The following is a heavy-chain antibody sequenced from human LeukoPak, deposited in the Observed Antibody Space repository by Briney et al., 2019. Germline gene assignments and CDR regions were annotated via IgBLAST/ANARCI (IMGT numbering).Heavy chain of an antibody. J-gene: IGHJ4*02. CDR2: INYSGTT. CDR1: GGSISSYY. D-gene: IGHD5-24*01. V-gene: IGHV4-59*04. CDR3: ARLRDGRWLLEY. Sequence: SETLSLTCTVSGGSISSYYWSWIRQPPGKGLEWIASINYSGTTYYNPSLKSRVTISEDRSKNQFSLKLSSVTAADTAVYYCARLRDGRWLLEYWGQGTLVTVSS.